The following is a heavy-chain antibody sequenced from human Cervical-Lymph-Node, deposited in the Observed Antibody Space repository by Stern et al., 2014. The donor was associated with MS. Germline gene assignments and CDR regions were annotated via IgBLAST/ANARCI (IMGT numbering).Heavy chain of an antibody. D-gene: IGHD3-22*01. V-gene: IGHV1-24*01. Sequence: QLVQSGAEVKKPGASVKVSCRVSGHNITQFSMHWVRQAPGKGLEWMGGFDPEDGEAIYAQKFQVRVTLTEDSSIDTAYMEVGTLRTEDTAVYYCAAGILRFWGQGTPVTVSS. CDR2: FDPEDGEA. CDR1: GHNITQFS. J-gene: IGHJ4*02. CDR3: AAGILRF.